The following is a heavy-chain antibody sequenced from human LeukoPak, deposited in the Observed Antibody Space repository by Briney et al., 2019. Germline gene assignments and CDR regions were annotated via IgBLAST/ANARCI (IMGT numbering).Heavy chain of an antibody. D-gene: IGHD4-17*01. J-gene: IGHJ3*02. CDR2: ISSSSSYI. CDR3: AGMCDYGRAFDI. V-gene: IGHV3-21*01. Sequence: GGSLRLSCAASGFTFSSYSMNWVRQAPGKGLEWVSSISSSSSYIYYADSVKGRFTISRDNAKNSLYLQMNSLRAEDTAVYYCAGMCDYGRAFDIWGQGTMVTVSS. CDR1: GFTFSSYS.